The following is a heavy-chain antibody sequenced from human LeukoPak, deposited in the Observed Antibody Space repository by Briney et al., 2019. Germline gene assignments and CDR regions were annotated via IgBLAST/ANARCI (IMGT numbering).Heavy chain of an antibody. CDR2: IYTSGST. CDR3: ARVAAIPHYYYYYMDV. V-gene: IGHV4-4*07. CDR1: GGSISSYY. D-gene: IGHD6-25*01. J-gene: IGHJ6*03. Sequence: SETLSLTCTVSGGSISSYYWSWIRQPAGKGLEWIGRIYTSGSTNYNPSLKSRVTMSVDTSKNQFSLKLSSVTAADTAVYYCARVAAIPHYYYYYMDVWGKGTTVTVSS.